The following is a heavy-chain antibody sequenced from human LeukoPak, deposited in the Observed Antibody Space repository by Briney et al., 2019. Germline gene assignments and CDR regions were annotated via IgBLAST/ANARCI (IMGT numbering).Heavy chain of an antibody. D-gene: IGHD5-18*01. J-gene: IGHJ4*02. CDR1: GFTFISSD. V-gene: IGHV3-48*03. CDR2: IARSGSTM. Sequence: GGSLRLSCAASGFTFISSDMNWVRQAPGKGLEWVSYIARSGSTMYYADSVKGRFTISRDNAKNSLYLQINSLRAEDTAVYYCARDDSYGSEGFDYWGQGTLVTVSS. CDR3: ARDDSYGSEGFDY.